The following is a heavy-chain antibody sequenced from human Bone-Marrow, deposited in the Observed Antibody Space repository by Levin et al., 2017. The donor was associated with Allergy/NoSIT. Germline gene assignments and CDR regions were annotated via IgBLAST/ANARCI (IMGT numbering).Heavy chain of an antibody. CDR1: GDSLSRGIYY. CDR2: IYYSGAT. J-gene: IGHJ5*02. Sequence: SETLSLTCDVSGDSLSRGIYYWSWIRQHPGKALEWIGYIYYSGATYYNPSLESRVRISVDTSKNQFSLRLSAVTAADTAIYFCARAGDSTGFYLGSWFDPWGRGTPVTVSS. V-gene: IGHV4-31*11. CDR3: ARAGDSTGFYLGSWFDP. D-gene: IGHD3-22*01.